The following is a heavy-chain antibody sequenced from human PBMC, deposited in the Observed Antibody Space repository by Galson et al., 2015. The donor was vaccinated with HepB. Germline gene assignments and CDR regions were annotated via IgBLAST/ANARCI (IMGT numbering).Heavy chain of an antibody. CDR2: ISSSGSTI. CDR3: ARDYRDPSSGWGYYYYMDV. V-gene: IGHV3-11*01. Sequence: SLRLSCAASGFTFSDYYMSWIRQAPGKGLEWVSYISSSGSTIYYADSVKGRFTISRDNAKNSLYLQMNSLRAEDTAVYYCARDYRDPSSGWGYYYYMDVWGKGTTVTVSS. D-gene: IGHD6-19*01. J-gene: IGHJ6*03. CDR1: GFTFSDYY.